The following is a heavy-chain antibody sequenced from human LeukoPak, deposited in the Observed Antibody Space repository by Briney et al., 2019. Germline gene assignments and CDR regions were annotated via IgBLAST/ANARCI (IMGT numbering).Heavy chain of an antibody. V-gene: IGHV4-34*01. CDR1: GGSFSGYY. CDR2: INHSGST. CDR3: ASSYGFTKILDY. D-gene: IGHD5-18*01. Sequence: KPSETLSLTCAVYGGSFSGYYWSWIRQPPGKGLEWIGEINHSGSTNYNPSLKSRVTISVDTSKNQFSLQPNSVTPEDTAVYYCASSYGFTKILDYWGQGTLVTVSS. J-gene: IGHJ4*02.